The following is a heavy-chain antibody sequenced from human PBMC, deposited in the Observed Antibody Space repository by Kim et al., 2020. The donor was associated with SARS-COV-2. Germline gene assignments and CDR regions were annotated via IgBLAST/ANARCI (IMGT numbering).Heavy chain of an antibody. V-gene: IGHV1-8*01. D-gene: IGHD2-15*01. Sequence: GYAQKFQGRVTMTRNTSISTAYMELSSLRSEDTAVYYCVTFCSGGSCYYYWGRGTLVTVSS. CDR3: VTFCSGGSCYYY. J-gene: IGHJ4*02.